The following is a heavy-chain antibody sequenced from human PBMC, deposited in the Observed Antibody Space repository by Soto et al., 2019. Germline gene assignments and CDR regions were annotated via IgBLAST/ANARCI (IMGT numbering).Heavy chain of an antibody. CDR1: GFICSSYD. Sequence: LRLSCAVSGFICSSYDMSWVRQAPGKGLEWVSTILVGGSTHYEDSVKGRFTISRDTSKNTVYPQMNSLTAGDTAFYYCAKATATSGGAFEIYGQGTMVTVSS. J-gene: IGHJ3*02. D-gene: IGHD1-1*01. CDR3: AKATATSGGAFEI. CDR2: ILVGGST. V-gene: IGHV3-23*01.